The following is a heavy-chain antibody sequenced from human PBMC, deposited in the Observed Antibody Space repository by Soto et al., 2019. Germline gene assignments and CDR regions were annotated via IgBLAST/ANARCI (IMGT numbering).Heavy chain of an antibody. J-gene: IGHJ4*02. V-gene: IGHV3-48*03. D-gene: IGHD3-3*01. CDR2: ISSSGSTI. CDR1: GFSFSSYE. Sequence: EVQLVESGGGLVQPGGSLRLSCAASGFSFSSYEMNWVRQAPGKGLEWVSYISSSGSTIYYADSVKGRFTISRDNAKNSLYLQMNSLRAEDTAVYYCAREREVGDFWSGAVMFDYWGQGTLVTVSS. CDR3: AREREVGDFWSGAVMFDY.